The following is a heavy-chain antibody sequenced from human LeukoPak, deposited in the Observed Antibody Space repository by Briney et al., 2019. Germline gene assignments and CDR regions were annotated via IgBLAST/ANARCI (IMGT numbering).Heavy chain of an antibody. V-gene: IGHV3-30*02. CDR2: MQYDDSEK. CDR1: GFTFTFSTSG. D-gene: IGHD6-19*01. CDR3: AKDRLVPGSVLDY. Sequence: PGGSLRLSCAASGFTFTFSTSGMHWIRQAPGKGLGWVAFMQYDDSEKSYADSVKGRCTTSRDNSKNTVYLQMNSLRVEDTAVYYCAKDRLVPGSVLDYWGQGTLVTVSS. J-gene: IGHJ4*02.